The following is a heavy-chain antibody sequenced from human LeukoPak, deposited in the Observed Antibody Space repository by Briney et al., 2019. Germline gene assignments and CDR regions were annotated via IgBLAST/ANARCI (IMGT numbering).Heavy chain of an antibody. V-gene: IGHV3-23*01. CDR2: ISGSGGST. CDR1: GFTFSSYA. CDR3: AKWSDSSGYPIDY. D-gene: IGHD3-22*01. J-gene: IGHJ4*02. Sequence: GRSLRLSCAASGFTFSSYAMSWVRQAPGKGLEWVSAISGSGGSTYYADSVKGRFTISRDNSKNPLYLQMNSLRAEDTAVYCCAKWSDSSGYPIDYWGQGTLVTVSS.